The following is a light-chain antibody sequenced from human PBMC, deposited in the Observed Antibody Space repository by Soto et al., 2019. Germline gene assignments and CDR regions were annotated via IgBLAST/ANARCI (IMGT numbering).Light chain of an antibody. CDR1: QSVNNN. CDR2: GAS. CDR3: QQYGSIPWT. J-gene: IGKJ1*01. Sequence: ETLMTQSPATLSVSPGERATLSCRASQSVNNNLAWYQQKLGQAPRVLIYGASTRATGIPDRFSGSGSGTDFTLTISRLEPEDFAVYYCQQYGSIPWTFGQGTKVDI. V-gene: IGKV3-15*01.